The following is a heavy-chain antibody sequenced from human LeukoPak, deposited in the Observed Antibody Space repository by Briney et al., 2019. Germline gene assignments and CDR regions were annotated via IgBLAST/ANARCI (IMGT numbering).Heavy chain of an antibody. CDR2: MSGSSTYI. V-gene: IGHV3-21*01. CDR1: GFTFRSYS. D-gene: IGHD3-10*01. CDR3: ARDVGAVLGEVYFDY. Sequence: GGSLRLSCTASGFTFRSYSMSWVRQAPGKGLEWISSMSGSSTYIYYGDSVRGRFTISRDNAKNSLHLQMNSLRAEDTAVYYCARDVGAVLGEVYFDYWGQGTLVTVSS. J-gene: IGHJ4*02.